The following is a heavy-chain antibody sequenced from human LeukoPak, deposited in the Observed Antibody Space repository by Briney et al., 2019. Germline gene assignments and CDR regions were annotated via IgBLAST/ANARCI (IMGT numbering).Heavy chain of an antibody. CDR2: VYHSGST. D-gene: IGHD1-26*01. CDR3: ASRTNEVGATLYFDY. CDR1: GYSISSGYY. J-gene: IGHJ4*02. V-gene: IGHV4-38-2*02. Sequence: SETLSLTCSVSGYSISSGYYWGWIRQPPGKGLEWIASVYHSGSTSYNPSLKSRLTISVHKSKNQFSLKLSSVTAADTAVYYCASRTNEVGATLYFDYWGQGTLVTVSS.